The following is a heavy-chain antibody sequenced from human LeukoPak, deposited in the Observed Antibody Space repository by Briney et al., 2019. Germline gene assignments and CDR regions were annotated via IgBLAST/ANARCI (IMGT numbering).Heavy chain of an antibody. CDR1: GGSISSGGYY. D-gene: IGHD4-23*01. V-gene: IGHV4-31*03. CDR2: IYYSGST. J-gene: IGHJ4*02. CDR3: ASGGYGGNSGRDY. Sequence: SETLSLTCTVSGGSISSGGYYWSWIRQHPGKGLEWIGYIYYSGSTYYNPSLKSRVTISVDTSKNQFSLKLSSVTAADTAVYYCASGGYGGNSGRDYWGQGTLVTVSS.